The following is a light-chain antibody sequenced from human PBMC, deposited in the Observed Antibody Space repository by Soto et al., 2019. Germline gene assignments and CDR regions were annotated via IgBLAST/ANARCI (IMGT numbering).Light chain of an antibody. J-gene: IGKJ2*01. Sequence: EIVMTQSPATLSVSPGERATLSCRASQSVSSNLAWYQQKPGQAPRLLIYDASTRATGIPARFSGSGSGTEFTLTISSLQYEDFAVYYCQQYNTWSTFGQGTKLEIK. CDR3: QQYNTWST. CDR1: QSVSSN. CDR2: DAS. V-gene: IGKV3-15*01.